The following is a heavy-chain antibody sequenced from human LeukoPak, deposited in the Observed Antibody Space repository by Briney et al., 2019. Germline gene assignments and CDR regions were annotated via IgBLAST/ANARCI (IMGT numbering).Heavy chain of an antibody. V-gene: IGHV3-74*01. J-gene: IGHJ3*02. CDR3: ARIHSLYYYDSSGYGAFDI. Sequence: GGSLRLSCAAAGFTLSGNWMHWVRQAPGKGLVWVSRINSDGSSTSYADSVKGRFTISRDNAKNTLYLQMNSLRAEDTAVYYCARIHSLYYYDSSGYGAFDIWGQGTMVTVSS. CDR1: GFTLSGNW. CDR2: INSDGSST. D-gene: IGHD3-22*01.